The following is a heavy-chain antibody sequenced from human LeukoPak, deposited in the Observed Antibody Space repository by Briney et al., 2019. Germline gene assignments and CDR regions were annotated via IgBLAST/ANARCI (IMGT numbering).Heavy chain of an antibody. CDR2: ISSSSSYI. D-gene: IGHD4-17*01. Sequence: PGGSLRLSCAASGFTFSSYSMNWVRQAPGKGLEWVSSISSSSSYIYYADSVKGRFTISRDNAKNSLYLQMNSLRAEDTAVYYCASSRYTVTKSGYYYYYMDVWGKGTTVTVSS. CDR3: ASSRYTVTKSGYYYYYMDV. V-gene: IGHV3-21*01. J-gene: IGHJ6*03. CDR1: GFTFSSYS.